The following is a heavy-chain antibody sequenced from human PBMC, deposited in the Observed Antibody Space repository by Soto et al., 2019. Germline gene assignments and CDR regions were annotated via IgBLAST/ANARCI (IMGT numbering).Heavy chain of an antibody. J-gene: IGHJ4*02. D-gene: IGHD3-9*01. CDR2: INSDGSST. Sequence: PGWSLRLSCSASVFTFSSYWMHWFRQAPGKGLVWVSRINSDGSSTSYADSVKGRFTISRDNAKNTLYLQMNSLRAEDTAVYYCARDPHYYDILTGYFNWGQGTLVTVSS. CDR3: ARDPHYYDILTGYFN. V-gene: IGHV3-74*01. CDR1: VFTFSSYW.